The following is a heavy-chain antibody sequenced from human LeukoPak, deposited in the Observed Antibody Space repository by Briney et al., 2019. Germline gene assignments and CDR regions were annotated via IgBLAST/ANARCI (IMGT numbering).Heavy chain of an antibody. V-gene: IGHV1-69*06. CDR3: AKVHYDILTVPPFYYYGMDV. CDR1: LGTFSRYA. J-gene: IGHJ6*04. CDR2: VIPIFWTA. Sequence: VKVSYLPCLGTFSRYALIWVRPAAARGLDGMGGVIPIFWTANYAQKFQGRVTITADKSTSTAYMELSSLRSEDTAVYYCAKVHYDILTVPPFYYYGMDVWGKGTTVTVSS. D-gene: IGHD3-9*01.